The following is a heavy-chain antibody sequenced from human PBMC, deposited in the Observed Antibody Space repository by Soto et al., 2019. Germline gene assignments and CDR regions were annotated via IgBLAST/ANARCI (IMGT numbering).Heavy chain of an antibody. Sequence: EMQLLESGGELVKPGGSLRLSCVASGFPFSSYAMSWVRQTPGKGLEWVSGISGSGGRTNYADSVKGRFTISRDNSNNTLSLQMHILRVEDSAVDFCAICDFVEYVPPLDHWGQGTLLTFSA. J-gene: IGHJ4*02. CDR1: GFPFSSYA. V-gene: IGHV3-23*01. D-gene: IGHD3-16*01. CDR3: AICDFVEYVPPLDH. CDR2: ISGSGGRT.